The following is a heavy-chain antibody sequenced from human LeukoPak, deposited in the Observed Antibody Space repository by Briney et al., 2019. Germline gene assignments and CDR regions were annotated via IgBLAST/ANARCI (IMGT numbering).Heavy chain of an antibody. CDR3: ARVYDYVWGSYAGLDY. D-gene: IGHD3-16*01. V-gene: IGHV3-11*04. Sequence: GGSLRLSCAASGFTFSDYYMSWIRQAPGMGLEWVSYISSSGSTIYYADSVKGRFTISRDNAKNSLYLQMNSLRAEDTAVYYCARVYDYVWGSYAGLDYWGQGTLVTVSS. J-gene: IGHJ4*02. CDR2: ISSSGSTI. CDR1: GFTFSDYY.